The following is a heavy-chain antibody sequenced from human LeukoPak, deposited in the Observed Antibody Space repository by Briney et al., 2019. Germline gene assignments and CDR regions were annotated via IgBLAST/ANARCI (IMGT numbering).Heavy chain of an antibody. CDR2: IWYDGSNK. CDR3: ATGRGHDSSPIDY. Sequence: LSLTCAVSGGSISSSNWWSWVRQAPGKGLEWVAVIWYDGSNKYYADSVKGRFTISRDNSKNTLYLQMNSLRAEDTAVYYCATGRGHDSSPIDYWGQGTLVTVSS. V-gene: IGHV3-33*08. J-gene: IGHJ4*02. CDR1: GGSISSSNW. D-gene: IGHD3-22*01.